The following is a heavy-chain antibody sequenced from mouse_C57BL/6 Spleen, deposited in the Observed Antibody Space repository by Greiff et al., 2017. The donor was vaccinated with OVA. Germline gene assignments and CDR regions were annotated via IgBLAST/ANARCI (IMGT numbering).Heavy chain of an antibody. V-gene: IGHV3-6*01. CDR1: GYSITSGYY. CDR2: ISYDGSN. Sequence: VQLKQSGPGLVKPSQSLSLTCSVTGYSITSGYYWNWIRQFPGNKLEWMGYISYDGSNNYNPSLKNRISITRDTSKNQFFLKLNSVTTEDTATYYCARDEGLRRGFDYWGQGTTLTVSS. D-gene: IGHD2-4*01. J-gene: IGHJ2*01. CDR3: ARDEGLRRGFDY.